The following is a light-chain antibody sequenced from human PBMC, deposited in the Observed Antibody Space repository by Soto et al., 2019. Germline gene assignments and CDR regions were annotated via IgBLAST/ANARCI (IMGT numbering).Light chain of an antibody. J-gene: IGLJ2*01. Sequence: QSALTQPASVSGSPGQSITISCTGSSSDVGDYNYVSWYQQHPDKAPKLMIYDVSNRPSGVSDRFSGSKSGNTASLTISGLQVEDEADYYCSSFLGSSPSVLFGGGTKLTVL. CDR3: SSFLGSSPSVL. CDR2: DVS. CDR1: SSDVGDYNY. V-gene: IGLV2-14*01.